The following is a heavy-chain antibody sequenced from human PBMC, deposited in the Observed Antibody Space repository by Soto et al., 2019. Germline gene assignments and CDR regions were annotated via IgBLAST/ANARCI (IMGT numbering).Heavy chain of an antibody. CDR3: AILPSEKYEDDF. CDR2: SSMYYVYT. CDR1: GYTFTDYG. J-gene: IGHJ4*02. D-gene: IGHD2-2*01. V-gene: IGHV1-18*01. Sequence: QVQLVQSGAEVKKPGASVKVSCKGSGYTFTDYGILWLRQAPGQGLEWMGWSSMYYVYTDSSQKFQGRVNVTRDISTTTAYMELTRRRSDYTDVYYCAILPSEKYEDDFWGQGTPVTVSS.